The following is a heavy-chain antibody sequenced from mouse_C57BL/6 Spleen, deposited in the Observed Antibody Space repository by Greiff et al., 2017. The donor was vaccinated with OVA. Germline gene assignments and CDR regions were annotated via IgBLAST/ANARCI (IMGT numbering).Heavy chain of an antibody. CDR1: GYSITSGYY. CDR3: ARAYYDYDGAWFAY. Sequence: EVKLQESGPGLVKPSQSLSLTCSVTGYSITSGYYWNWIRQFPGNKLEWMGYISYDGSNNYNPSLKNRISITRDTSKNQFFLKLNSVTTEDTATYYGARAYYDYDGAWFAYWGQGTLVTVSA. V-gene: IGHV3-6*01. D-gene: IGHD2-4*01. J-gene: IGHJ3*01. CDR2: ISYDGSN.